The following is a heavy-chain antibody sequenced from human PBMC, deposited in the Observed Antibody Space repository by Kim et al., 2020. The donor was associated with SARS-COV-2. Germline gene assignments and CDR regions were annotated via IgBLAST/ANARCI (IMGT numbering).Heavy chain of an antibody. V-gene: IGHV4-34*01. D-gene: IGHD3-10*01. J-gene: IGHJ5*02. CDR2: INHSGST. CDR3: AREGSTILWFGELFGRRGWFDP. Sequence: SETLSLTCAVYGGSFSGYYWSWIRQPPGKGLEWIGEINHSGSTNYNPSLKSRVTISVDTSKNQFSLKLSSVTAADTAVYYCAREGSTILWFGELFGRRGWFDPWGQGTLVTVSS. CDR1: GGSFSGYY.